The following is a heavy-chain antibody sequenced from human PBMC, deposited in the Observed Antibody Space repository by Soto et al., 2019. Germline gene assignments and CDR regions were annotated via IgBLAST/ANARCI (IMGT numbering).Heavy chain of an antibody. D-gene: IGHD2-21*01. CDR1: GFTFSAYH. V-gene: IGHV3-21*01. J-gene: IGHJ3*01. CDR2: INPTSSHI. CDR3: ARVYCGGGGAYLRRDAFAG. Sequence: EVQLVESGGGLVMPGGSLRLSCAASGFTFSAYHMNWVRQAPGKGLEWVSSINPTSSHIYYADSVRGRFTISRDDSKNSVSLQMNRLRTEDAAIYFCARVYCGGGGAYLRRDAFAGWGQGTMVTVSS.